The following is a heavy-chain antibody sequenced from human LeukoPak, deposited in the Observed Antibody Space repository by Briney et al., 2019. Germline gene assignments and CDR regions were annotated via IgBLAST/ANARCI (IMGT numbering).Heavy chain of an antibody. Sequence: GASVKVSCKASGGTFSSYDISWVRQAPGQGLEWMGGIIPIFGTANYAQKFQGRVTITADESTSTAYMELSSLRSEDTAVYYCARCPSCIAAAGGWFDPWGQGTLVTVSS. CDR3: ARCPSCIAAAGGWFDP. D-gene: IGHD6-13*01. CDR1: GGTFSSYD. J-gene: IGHJ5*02. CDR2: IIPIFGTA. V-gene: IGHV1-69*13.